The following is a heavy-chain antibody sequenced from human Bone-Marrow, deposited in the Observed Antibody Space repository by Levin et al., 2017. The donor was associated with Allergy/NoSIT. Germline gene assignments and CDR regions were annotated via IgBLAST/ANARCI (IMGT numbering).Heavy chain of an antibody. CDR1: AFTFSFYA. Sequence: GGSLRLSCSASAFTFSFYAMHWVRQAPGTGLEFVSAISGNGGETYYADSVKGRFTISRDNSKNTLYLQMSSLRPEDTAMYYCVKGPNNCSDKGLFQHWGQGTLVTVSS. D-gene: IGHD1-1*01. CDR2: ISGNGGET. J-gene: IGHJ1*01. CDR3: VKGPNNCSDKGLFQH. V-gene: IGHV3-64D*06.